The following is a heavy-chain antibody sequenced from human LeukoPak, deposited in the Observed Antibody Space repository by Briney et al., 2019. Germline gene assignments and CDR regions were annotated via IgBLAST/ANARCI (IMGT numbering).Heavy chain of an antibody. CDR1: GLTVNRTY. D-gene: IGHD2-2*01. V-gene: IGHV3-53*01. J-gene: IGHJ5*02. Sequence: GGSLRLSCAASGLTVNRTYMSWVRQAPGRGLEWVAVIYSGGGGSTYYSDSVKGRFTISRDNSKNTLILQMHSLRAEGKAVDYCAKGGYCSSTSCYVGWFDPWGQGTLVTVSS. CDR2: IYSGGGGST. CDR3: AKGGYCSSTSCYVGWFDP.